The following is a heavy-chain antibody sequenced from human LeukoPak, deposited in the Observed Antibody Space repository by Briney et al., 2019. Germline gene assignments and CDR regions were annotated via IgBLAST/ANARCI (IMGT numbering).Heavy chain of an antibody. CDR3: AKDVGKWESLHFFDY. D-gene: IGHD1-26*01. V-gene: IGHV3-23*01. CDR2: ISGSGAST. CDR1: GFTFSTNA. J-gene: IGHJ4*02. Sequence: GGSLRLSCLTSGFTFSTNAMSWVRQAPGKGLEWISGISGSGASTYYADSVTGRFTISRDNSRNTLYLQMNSLRGDDTAVYYCAKDVGKWESLHFFDYWGRGTLVTVSS.